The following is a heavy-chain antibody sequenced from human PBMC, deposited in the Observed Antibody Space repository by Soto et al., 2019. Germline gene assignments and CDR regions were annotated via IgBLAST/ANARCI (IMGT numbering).Heavy chain of an antibody. CDR1: GGSISSSNW. V-gene: IGHV4-4*02. J-gene: IGHJ6*02. CDR2: IYHSGST. D-gene: IGHD3-10*02. CDR3: ASVRGGYYYAMDD. Sequence: QVQLQESGPGLVKPSGTLSLTCAVSGGSISSSNWWSWVRQPPGKGLEWIGEIYHSGSTNYNRSPKSRVTISVDKSTNQFSLKLSSVTAADTAVYYCASVRGGYYYAMDDWGQGTTVTVSS.